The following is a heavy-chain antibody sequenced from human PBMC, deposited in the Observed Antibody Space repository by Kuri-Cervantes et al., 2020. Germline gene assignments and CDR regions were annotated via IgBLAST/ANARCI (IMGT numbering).Heavy chain of an antibody. CDR1: GFTFSNHA. J-gene: IGHJ6*03. Sequence: GGSLRLSCAASGFTFSNHAMYWVRQAPGKGLEWVAGISYDGSNKYYADSVKGRFTISRDNSKNTLYLQMNSLRAEDTAVCFCARDSPNYYYYYMDVWGKGTTVTVSS. CDR2: ISYDGSNK. CDR3: ARDSPNYYYYYMDV. V-gene: IGHV3-30*01.